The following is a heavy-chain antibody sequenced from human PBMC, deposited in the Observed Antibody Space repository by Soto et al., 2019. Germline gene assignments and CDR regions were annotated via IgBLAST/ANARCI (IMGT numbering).Heavy chain of an antibody. CDR2: IYYSGST. V-gene: IGHV4-59*01. D-gene: IGHD3-16*01. CDR1: GGSISSYY. CDR3: AREGAVSFGTFDY. Sequence: SETLSLTCTVSGGSISSYYWSWIRQPPGKGLEWIGYIYYSGSTNYNPSLKSRVTISVDTSKNQFSLKLSSVTAADTAVYYCAREGAVSFGTFDYWGQGTLVTVSS. J-gene: IGHJ4*02.